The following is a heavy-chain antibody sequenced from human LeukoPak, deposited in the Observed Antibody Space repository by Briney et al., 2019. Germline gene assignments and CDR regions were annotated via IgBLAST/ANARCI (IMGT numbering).Heavy chain of an antibody. CDR3: ARAKSRAARGFDY. CDR1: GYSISSGYY. CDR2: IYHSGSA. D-gene: IGHD6-6*01. Sequence: SETLSLTCTVSGYSISSGYYWGWIRQPPGKGLEWIGSIYHSGSAYYNPSLKSRVTISVDTYKNQFSLKLSSVTAADTAVYYRARAKSRAARGFDYWGQGTLVTVSS. J-gene: IGHJ4*02. V-gene: IGHV4-38-2*02.